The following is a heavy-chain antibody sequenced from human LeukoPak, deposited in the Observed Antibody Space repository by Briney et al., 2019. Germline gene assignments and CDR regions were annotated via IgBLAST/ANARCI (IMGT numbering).Heavy chain of an antibody. CDR2: IYYSGST. J-gene: IGHJ4*02. CDR1: GGSISSYY. D-gene: IGHD2-2*01. Sequence: SETLSLTCTVSGGSISSYYWSWIRQPPGKGLEWIGYIYYSGSTNYNPSLKSRVTISVDTSKNQFSLKLSSVTAADTAVYYCARGYCSSTSCREGFDYWGQGTLVTVSS. CDR3: ARGYCSSTSCREGFDY. V-gene: IGHV4-59*01.